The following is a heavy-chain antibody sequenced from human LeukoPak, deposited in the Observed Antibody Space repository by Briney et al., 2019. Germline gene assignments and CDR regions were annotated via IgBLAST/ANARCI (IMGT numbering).Heavy chain of an antibody. J-gene: IGHJ5*02. CDR2: ISGSGGST. Sequence: GGSLRLSCAAYGFTFSSYGMRWVGQAAGKGMEWVSAISGSGGSTFYADSVKGRFTISRDNSKNTLYLQMNILRAEDTAVYYCSKDGNLRGYSYGPCFHWFDPWGQGTLVTVSS. D-gene: IGHD5-18*01. CDR3: SKDGNLRGYSYGPCFHWFDP. V-gene: IGHV3-23*01. CDR1: GFTFSSYG.